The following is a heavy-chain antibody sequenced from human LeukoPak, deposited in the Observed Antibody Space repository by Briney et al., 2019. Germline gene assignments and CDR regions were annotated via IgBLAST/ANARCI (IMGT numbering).Heavy chain of an antibody. D-gene: IGHD3-10*02. J-gene: IGHJ6*04. V-gene: IGHV3-48*04. CDR1: GFTFTSYG. CDR3: AELGITMIGGV. Sequence: GGSLRLSCAASGFTFTSYGMNWVRQAPGKGLEWVSYISSSGSTIYYADSVKGRFTISRDNAKNSLYLQMNSLRAEDTAVYYCAELGITMIGGVWGKGTTVTISS. CDR2: ISSSGSTI.